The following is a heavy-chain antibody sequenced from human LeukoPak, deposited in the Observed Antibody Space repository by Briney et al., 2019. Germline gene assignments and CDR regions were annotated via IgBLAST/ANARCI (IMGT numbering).Heavy chain of an antibody. CDR1: GFTVSSSY. V-gene: IGHV3-66*04. CDR2: VYSGGGT. Sequence: GGSLRLSCAASGFTVSSSYMTWVRQAPGKGLEWVSVVYSGGGTYYADSVKGRFTISRDNSRNTLYLQMSSLRAEDTAVYYCARRYYSMDVWGQGTTVTVSS. J-gene: IGHJ6*02. CDR3: ARRYYSMDV.